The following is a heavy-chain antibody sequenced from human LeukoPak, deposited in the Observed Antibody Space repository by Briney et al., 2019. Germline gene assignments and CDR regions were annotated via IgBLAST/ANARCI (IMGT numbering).Heavy chain of an antibody. Sequence: SETLSLTCSVSGGSISSSNYYWGWIRQSSGKGLEWIGNIYYSGTTFYNPSLKSRVTISVVTSKIQFSLKLTSVTAADTAVYYCARQLGAFDIWGQGTMVTVSS. V-gene: IGHV4-39*01. CDR1: GGSISSSNYY. D-gene: IGHD3-16*01. CDR3: ARQLGAFDI. CDR2: IYYSGTT. J-gene: IGHJ3*02.